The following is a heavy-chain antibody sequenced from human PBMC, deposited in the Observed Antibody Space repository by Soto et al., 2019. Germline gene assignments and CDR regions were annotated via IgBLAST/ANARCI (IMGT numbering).Heavy chain of an antibody. V-gene: IGHV1-3*01. CDR1: GYTFTSYT. J-gene: IGHJ4*02. Sequence: GASVKVSCKASGYTFTSYTIHWVRQAPGQRPEWMGWINAGNGKTKYSPRIQDRVNITRDTSASTVYMELSSLKSEDTAIYYCARDKAPNKYDRTWPYDYWGQGSLVTVSS. CDR3: ARDKAPNKYDRTWPYDY. D-gene: IGHD3-16*01. CDR2: INAGNGKT.